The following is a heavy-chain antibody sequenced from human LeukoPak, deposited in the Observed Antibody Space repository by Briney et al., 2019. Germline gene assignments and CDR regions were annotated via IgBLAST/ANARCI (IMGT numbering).Heavy chain of an antibody. CDR3: ARDRQRWLQPDAFDI. V-gene: IGHV3-30*02. CDR2: IRYDGSNK. CDR1: GFTFSSYG. J-gene: IGHJ3*02. D-gene: IGHD5-24*01. Sequence: GGSLRLSCAASGFTFSSYGMHWVRQAPGKGLEWVAFIRYDGSNKYYADSVKGRFTISRDNSKNTLYLQMNSLRAEDTAVYYCARDRQRWLQPDAFDIWGQGTMVTVSS.